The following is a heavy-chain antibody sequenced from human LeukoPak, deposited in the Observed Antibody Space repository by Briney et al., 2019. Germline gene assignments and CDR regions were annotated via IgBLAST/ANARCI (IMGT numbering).Heavy chain of an antibody. CDR2: IKPNSGGT. Sequence: GASVKVSCKASGYTFTGYYIHWVRQAPGQGLEWMGRIKPNSGGTNYAQKFQGRVTMTRDTSISTVYMELSRLRSDDAAVYFCARDQRELLFGYWGQGTLVTVSS. CDR3: ARDQRELLFGY. D-gene: IGHD1-26*01. V-gene: IGHV1-2*06. CDR1: GYTFTGYY. J-gene: IGHJ4*02.